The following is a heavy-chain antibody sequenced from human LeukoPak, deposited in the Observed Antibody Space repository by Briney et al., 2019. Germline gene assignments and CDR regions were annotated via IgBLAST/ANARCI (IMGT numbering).Heavy chain of an antibody. J-gene: IGHJ6*03. CDR2: ISGSGGST. Sequence: GGSLRLSCAASGFTFSSYAMSWVRQAPGKGLEWVSAISGSGGSTYYADSVKGRFTISRDHSKNTLYPQMNSLRAGDTAVYYCAKGSKAVLFTRDHYMDVWGKGTTVTISS. V-gene: IGHV3-23*01. CDR3: AKGSKAVLFTRDHYMDV. CDR1: GFTFSSYA. D-gene: IGHD6-19*01.